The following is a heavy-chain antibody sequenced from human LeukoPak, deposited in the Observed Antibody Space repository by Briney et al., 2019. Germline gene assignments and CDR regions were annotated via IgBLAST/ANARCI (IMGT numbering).Heavy chain of an antibody. CDR2: IKSKTDGGTT. V-gene: IGHV3-15*01. J-gene: IGHJ4*02. CDR1: GFTFSDAW. CDR3: TTRGVARFGMDY. Sequence: GSLRLSCAASGFTFSDAWVSWVRQAPGKGLEWVGRIKSKTDGGTTDYAAPVKGRFTISRDDSKNTLYLQMNSLKTEDTAVYYCTTRGVARFGMDYWGQGTLVTVSS. D-gene: IGHD2-8*02.